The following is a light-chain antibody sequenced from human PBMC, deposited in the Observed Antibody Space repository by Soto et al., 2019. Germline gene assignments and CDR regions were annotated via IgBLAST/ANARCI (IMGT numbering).Light chain of an antibody. CDR1: SSNFGAGYD. Sequence: QSVLTQPPSVSGAPGQRVTISCTGGSSNFGAGYDVHWYQQLPGTAPKLLIYTNTNRPSGVPDRFSGSKSGTSASLAITGLQAEDEADYYCSSYTSSSTPYVFGTGTKVTVL. J-gene: IGLJ1*01. CDR3: SSYTSSSTPYV. CDR2: TNT. V-gene: IGLV1-40*01.